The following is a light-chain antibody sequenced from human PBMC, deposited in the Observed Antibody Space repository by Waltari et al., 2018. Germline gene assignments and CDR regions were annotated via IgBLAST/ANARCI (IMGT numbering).Light chain of an antibody. J-gene: IGLJ2*01. CDR3: SSYTSSSTYVV. Sequence: QSALTQPAAVTGSPGQSITISSTGTSHDVGGYPHDSWYQQHPGKAPKLMIYEVSKRLSGVSKRFSGSKSGNTASLTISGLEAEDEADYYCSSYTSSSTYVVFGGGTKLTVL. CDR1: SHDVGGYPH. V-gene: IGLV2-14*01. CDR2: EVS.